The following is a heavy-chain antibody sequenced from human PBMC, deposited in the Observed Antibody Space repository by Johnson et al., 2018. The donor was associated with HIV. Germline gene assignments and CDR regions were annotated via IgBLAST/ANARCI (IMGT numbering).Heavy chain of an antibody. D-gene: IGHD6-6*01. CDR2: ISYDGSNT. J-gene: IGHJ3*02. CDR3: ANSYSSSSGNNDYAFDI. CDR1: GFTFSSYA. V-gene: IGHV3-30*04. Sequence: QVQLVESGGGVVQPGRSLRLSCAASGFTFSSYAMHWVRQAPGKGLEWVAVISYDGSNTYYADSVKGRFTISRDNSKNTLYLQMNSLRAEDTAVYYCANSYSSSSGNNDYAFDIWGQGTMVTVSS.